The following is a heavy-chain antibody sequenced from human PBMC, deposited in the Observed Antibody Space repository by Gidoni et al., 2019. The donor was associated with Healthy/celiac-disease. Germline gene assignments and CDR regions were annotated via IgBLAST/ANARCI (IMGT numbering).Heavy chain of an antibody. D-gene: IGHD4-17*01. J-gene: IGHJ6*04. Sequence: QVPLVESGGGVVQPGRSLGLACDASGSTFRSHAMHWVRQAPGKGLEWVAVISYDGSNKYYADSVKGRFTISRDNSKNTLYLQMNSLRAEDTAVYYCARVGYGDYYYYYGMDVWGKGTTVTVSS. V-gene: IGHV3-30-3*01. CDR1: GSTFRSHA. CDR2: ISYDGSNK. CDR3: ARVGYGDYYYYYGMDV.